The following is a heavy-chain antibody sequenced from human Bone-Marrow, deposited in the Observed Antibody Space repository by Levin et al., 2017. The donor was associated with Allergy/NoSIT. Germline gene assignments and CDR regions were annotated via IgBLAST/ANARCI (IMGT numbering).Heavy chain of an antibody. CDR3: ATQQVYGSNYNWFF. D-gene: IGHD1-1*01. Sequence: GESLKISCKASGYSFSHSWIAWVRQMPGKGLEWMGMIYPGDSDTKYSPSFQGQVTMSAHQPSYTAYLQWNSLKASDTATYYCATQQVYGSNYNWFFWGQGTRVTVSS. CDR2: IYPGDSDT. CDR1: GYSFSHSW. V-gene: IGHV5-51*04. J-gene: IGHJ4*02.